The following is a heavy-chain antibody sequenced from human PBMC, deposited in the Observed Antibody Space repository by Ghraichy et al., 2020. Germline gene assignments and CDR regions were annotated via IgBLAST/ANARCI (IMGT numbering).Heavy chain of an antibody. D-gene: IGHD6-19*01. J-gene: IGHJ3*01. CDR1: GFISGNYG. V-gene: IGHV3-48*02. CDR3: ARDGYTTGRDDAFDL. CDR2: MSGNKRAI. Sequence: GGSLRLSCAASGFISGNYGMNWVRRAPGKGLEWVSHMSGNKRAIDYADSVKGRFTISRDDAKNSLYLQMNSLRDEDTAVYYCARDGYTTGRDDAFDLWGQGTMVTVSS.